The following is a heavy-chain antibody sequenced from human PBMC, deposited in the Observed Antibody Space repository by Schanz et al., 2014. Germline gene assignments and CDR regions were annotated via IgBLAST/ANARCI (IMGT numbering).Heavy chain of an antibody. J-gene: IGHJ4*02. CDR2: VYYNGAT. Sequence: QLQLQESGPGLVKPSETLSLTCTVSGGSISSDYWTWIRQPPGKGLEWIGYVYYNGATNSNPSLKSRVTISLDTSKNQFSLRLTSVTAADTAVYYCARLTMVRGVTFDRWGQGTLVTVSS. D-gene: IGHD3-10*01. CDR3: ARLTMVRGVTFDR. CDR1: GGSISSDY. V-gene: IGHV4-59*01.